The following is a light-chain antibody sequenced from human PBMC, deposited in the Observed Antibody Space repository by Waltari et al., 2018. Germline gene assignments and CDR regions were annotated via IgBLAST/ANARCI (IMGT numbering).Light chain of an antibody. J-gene: IGLJ3*02. Sequence: QSALTQPASVSGSPGQSVIISCTGSRGDVGSSNYVSWYQQPPGKTPKFIIYDVGVRPSGISNRFSGSQSDNTASLTISGLQAEDEADYFCSSYTTSKTWVFGGGTRVIVL. CDR3: SSYTTSKTWV. CDR2: DVG. CDR1: RGDVGSSNY. V-gene: IGLV2-14*03.